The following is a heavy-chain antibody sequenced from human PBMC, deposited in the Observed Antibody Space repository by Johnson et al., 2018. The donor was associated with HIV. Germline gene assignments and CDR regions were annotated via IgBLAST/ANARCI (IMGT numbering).Heavy chain of an antibody. CDR3: ARVRIGRENAFDI. CDR1: GFTFSDYY. V-gene: IGHV3-11*01. J-gene: IGHJ3*02. D-gene: IGHD1-26*01. CDR2: ISSSGSTI. Sequence: QEQLVESGGGLVKPGGSLRLSCAASGFTFSDYYMSWIRQAPGKGLEWVSYISSSGSTIYYPDSVKGRFTISRDSAKNSLYLQMNSLRVEDTALYYCARVRIGRENAFDIWGQGTMVTVSS.